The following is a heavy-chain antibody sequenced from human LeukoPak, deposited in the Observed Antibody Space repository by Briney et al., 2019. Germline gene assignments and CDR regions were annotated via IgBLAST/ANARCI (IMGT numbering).Heavy chain of an antibody. Sequence: EASVKVSCKASGGTLSRFAISWVRQAPGQGLEWMGGIIAIFGTANYAQKFQGRVTITADESTSTAYMELSSLRSEDTAVYYCASASHITMLRGANDYWGQGTLVTVSS. V-gene: IGHV1-69*13. CDR3: ASASHITMLRGANDY. CDR1: GGTLSRFA. CDR2: IIAIFGTA. J-gene: IGHJ4*02. D-gene: IGHD3-10*01.